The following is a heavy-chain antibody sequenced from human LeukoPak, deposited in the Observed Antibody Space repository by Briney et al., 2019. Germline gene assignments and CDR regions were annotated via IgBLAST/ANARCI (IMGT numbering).Heavy chain of an antibody. D-gene: IGHD3-10*01. CDR2: IYYSGST. CDR1: GGSISSYY. CDR3: ARGTYYYGSGYGMDV. J-gene: IGHJ6*02. V-gene: IGHV4-59*01. Sequence: SETLSLTCTVSGGSISSYYWGWIRQPPGKGLEWIGYIYYSGSTNYNPSLKSRVTISVDTSKNQFSLKLSSVTAADTAVYYCARGTYYYGSGYGMDVWGQGTTVTVSS.